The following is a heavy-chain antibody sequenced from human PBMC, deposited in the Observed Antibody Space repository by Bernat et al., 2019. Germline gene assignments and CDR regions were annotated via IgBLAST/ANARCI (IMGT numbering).Heavy chain of an antibody. CDR1: GFTFSSYG. CDR3: AKDISSGPSGVSEYY. D-gene: IGHD2-15*01. CDR2: ISYDGSNK. Sequence: QVQLVESGGGVVQPGRSLRLSCAASGFTFSSYGMHWVRQAPGKGLEWVAVISYDGSNKYYADSVKGRFTISRDNSKNTLYLQMNSLRAEDTAVYYCAKDISSGPSGVSEYYWGQGTLVTVSS. V-gene: IGHV3-30*18. J-gene: IGHJ4*02.